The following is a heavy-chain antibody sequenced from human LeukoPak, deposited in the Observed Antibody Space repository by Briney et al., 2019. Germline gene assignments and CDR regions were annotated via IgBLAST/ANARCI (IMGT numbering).Heavy chain of an antibody. CDR2: VKSKTDGGTN. CDR3: TTDSERSVSYYYFDY. V-gene: IGHV3-15*01. Sequence: PGGSLRSSCAASGFTFSNAWMSWVRQAPGKGLEWVGRVKSKTDGGTNDYAAPVKGRFTISRDDSNNTQYLQMNSLKTDDTAVYYCTTDSERSVSYYYFDYWGQGTLVTVSS. D-gene: IGHD3-10*01. CDR1: GFTFSNAW. J-gene: IGHJ4*02.